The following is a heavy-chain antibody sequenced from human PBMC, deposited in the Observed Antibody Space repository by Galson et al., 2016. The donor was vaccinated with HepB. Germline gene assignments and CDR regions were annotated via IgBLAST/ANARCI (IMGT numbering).Heavy chain of an antibody. V-gene: IGHV1-3*01. Sequence: SVKVSCKASGYTFTNYAVHWVRQAPGQRLEWMGWINAGNGYTNSSQKFQDRVTITRGTSASTVYMELSSLTSEDTAVYYCASTFRATVEATLPHYWGQGTLVTVSS. J-gene: IGHJ4*02. D-gene: IGHD1-26*01. CDR2: INAGNGYT. CDR1: GYTFTNYA. CDR3: ASTFRATVEATLPHY.